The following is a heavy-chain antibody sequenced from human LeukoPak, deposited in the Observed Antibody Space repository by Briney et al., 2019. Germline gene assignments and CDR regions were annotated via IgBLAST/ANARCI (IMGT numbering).Heavy chain of an antibody. V-gene: IGHV1-2*02. CDR1: GYSFTAFY. Sequence: GASVKVSCKASGYSFTAFYIHWVRQAPGRGLELMGWIHPSSGDTSYAQQFQGRVTMARDTSIGTVYMDLSSLGSDDTAVYYCARDGEYGTGSYRRGCFDYWGQGVQVTVSS. CDR3: ARDGEYGTGSYRRGCFDY. CDR2: IHPSSGDT. D-gene: IGHD3-10*01. J-gene: IGHJ4*02.